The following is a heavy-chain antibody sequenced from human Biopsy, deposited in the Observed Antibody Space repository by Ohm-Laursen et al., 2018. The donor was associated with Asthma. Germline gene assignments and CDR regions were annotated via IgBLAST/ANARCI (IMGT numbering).Heavy chain of an antibody. D-gene: IGHD1-26*01. Sequence: TQTLTLTRTFSGFSLSTSGGGVGWIRQPPGKALEWLGSIYWDDDKRYSPSLQSRLTITRDTPKDQVVLTMTNMGPVDTGTYYCVHTLVGLKAFDFWGQGTLVTVSS. CDR3: VHTLVGLKAFDF. CDR1: GFSLSTSGGG. J-gene: IGHJ4*02. CDR2: IYWDDDK. V-gene: IGHV2-5*02.